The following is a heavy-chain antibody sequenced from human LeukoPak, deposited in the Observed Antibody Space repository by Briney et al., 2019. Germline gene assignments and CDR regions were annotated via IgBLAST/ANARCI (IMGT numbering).Heavy chain of an antibody. J-gene: IGHJ4*02. D-gene: IGHD3-22*01. CDR2: IYYSGST. CDR3: ARGNYDSTRALGY. V-gene: IGHV4-31*03. CDR1: GGSISSGGYC. Sequence: PSETLSLTCTVSGGSISSGGYCWSWIRQHPGKGLEWIGYIYYSGSTYYNPSLKSRVTISVDRSKNQFSLKLSSVTAADTAVYYCARGNYDSTRALGYWGQGTLVTVSS.